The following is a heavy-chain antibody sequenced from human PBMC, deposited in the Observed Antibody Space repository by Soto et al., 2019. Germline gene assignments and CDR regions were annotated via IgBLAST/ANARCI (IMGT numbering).Heavy chain of an antibody. CDR2: IYYSGST. D-gene: IGHD4-17*01. CDR3: ATGDYGGNSEGMDV. CDR1: GGSISSSSYY. Sequence: SETLSLSCTVSGGSISSSSYYWGWIRQPPGKGLEWIGSIYYSGSTYYNPSLKSRVTISVDTSKNQFSLKLSSVTAADTAVYYCATGDYGGNSEGMDVWGQGTTVTVS. V-gene: IGHV4-39*01. J-gene: IGHJ6*02.